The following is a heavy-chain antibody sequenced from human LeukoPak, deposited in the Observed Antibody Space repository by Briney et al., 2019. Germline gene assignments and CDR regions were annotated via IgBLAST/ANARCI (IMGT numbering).Heavy chain of an antibody. CDR1: GFTFSSYG. D-gene: IGHD6-13*01. CDR3: AKDSVSSSGGTGADY. V-gene: IGHV3-30*18. J-gene: IGHJ4*02. Sequence: GGSLRLSCAASGFTFSSYGMHWVRQAPGKGLEWVAVISYDGSNKYYADSVKGRFTISRDNSKNTLYLQMNSLRAEDTAVYYCAKDSVSSSGGTGADYWGQGTLVTVSS. CDR2: ISYDGSNK.